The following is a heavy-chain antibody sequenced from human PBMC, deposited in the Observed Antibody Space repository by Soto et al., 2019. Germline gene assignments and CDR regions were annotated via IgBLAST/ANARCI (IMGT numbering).Heavy chain of an antibody. D-gene: IGHD3-9*01. CDR2: IGASGGGT. V-gene: IGHV3-23*01. Sequence: HPGGSLRLSCAASGFTFSSYAMSWVRQAPGKGLEWVSAIGASGGGTYYAEYVKGRFTISRDNSKNTLYLQMNSLRAEDTAVYYCGLRKTGCYFDYWGQGTLVTVSS. J-gene: IGHJ4*02. CDR3: GLRKTGCYFDY. CDR1: GFTFSSYA.